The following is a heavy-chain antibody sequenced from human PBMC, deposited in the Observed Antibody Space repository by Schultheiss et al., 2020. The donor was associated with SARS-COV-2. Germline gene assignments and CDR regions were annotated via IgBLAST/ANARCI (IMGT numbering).Heavy chain of an antibody. V-gene: IGHV3-30*02. Sequence: GESLKISCAASGFKFSDYGTHWVRQAPGKGLEWVAFIRYDGSNKYYADSVKGRFTISRDNSKNTLCLQMNSLRTEDTAIYYCVKEGSGSAALFDIWGQGTMGTVSS. CDR1: GFKFSDYG. CDR3: VKEGSGSAALFDI. J-gene: IGHJ3*02. CDR2: IRYDGSNK. D-gene: IGHD1-26*01.